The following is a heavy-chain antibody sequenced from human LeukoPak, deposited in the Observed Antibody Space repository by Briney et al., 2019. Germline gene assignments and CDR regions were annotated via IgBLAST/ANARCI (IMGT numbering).Heavy chain of an antibody. Sequence: GASXKVSCKASGYTFTSYGISWVRQAPGQGLEWMGWISAYNGNTNYAQKLQGRVTMTTDTSTSTAYMELRSLRSDDTAVYYCARDSLGYYYDSSGYLDYWGQGTLVTVSS. J-gene: IGHJ4*02. CDR3: ARDSLGYYYDSSGYLDY. D-gene: IGHD3-22*01. V-gene: IGHV1-18*01. CDR1: GYTFTSYG. CDR2: ISAYNGNT.